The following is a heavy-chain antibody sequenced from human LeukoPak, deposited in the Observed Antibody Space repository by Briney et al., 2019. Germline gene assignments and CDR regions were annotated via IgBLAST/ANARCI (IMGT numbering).Heavy chain of an antibody. V-gene: IGHV4-34*01. CDR3: ARDGYCSSTSCFDY. D-gene: IGHD2-2*01. CDR1: GGSFSGYY. CDR2: INHSGST. Sequence: SETLSLTCAVYGGSFSGYYWSWIRQPPGKGLEWIGEINHSGSTDYNPSLNSRVTISVDTSMNQFSLKLSSVTAEDTAVYYCARDGYCSSTSCFDYWGQGTLVTVSS. J-gene: IGHJ4*02.